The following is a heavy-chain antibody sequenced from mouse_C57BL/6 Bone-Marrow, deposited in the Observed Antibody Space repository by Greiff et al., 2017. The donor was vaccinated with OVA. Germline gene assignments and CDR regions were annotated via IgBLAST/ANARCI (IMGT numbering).Heavy chain of an antibody. V-gene: IGHV5-17*01. J-gene: IGHJ3*01. CDR2: ISSGSSTI. Sequence: EVKLVESGGGLVKPGGSLKLSCAASGFTFSDYGMHWVRQAPEKGLEWVAYISSGSSTIYYADTVKGRFTISRDNAKNTLFLQMTSLRSEDTAMYYCARRTGGGFAYWGQGTLVTVSA. CDR3: ARRTGGGFAY. CDR1: GFTFSDYG. D-gene: IGHD4-1*01.